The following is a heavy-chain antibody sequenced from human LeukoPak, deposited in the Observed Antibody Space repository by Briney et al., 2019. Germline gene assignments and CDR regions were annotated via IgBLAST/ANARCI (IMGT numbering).Heavy chain of an antibody. J-gene: IGHJ4*02. Sequence: PGGSLRLSCAASGFTFSSYGMHWVRQAPGKGLEWVAFIRYDGSNKYYADSVKGRFTISRDNSKNTLYLQMNSLRAEDTAVYYCASPHSSGYVFHYWGQGTLVTVSS. CDR1: GFTFSSYG. CDR2: IRYDGSNK. D-gene: IGHD3-16*01. V-gene: IGHV3-30*02. CDR3: ASPHSSGYVFHY.